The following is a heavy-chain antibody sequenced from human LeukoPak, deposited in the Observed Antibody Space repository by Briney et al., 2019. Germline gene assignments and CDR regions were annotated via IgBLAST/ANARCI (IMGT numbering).Heavy chain of an antibody. V-gene: IGHV3-23*01. J-gene: IGHJ4*02. D-gene: IGHD3-22*01. Sequence: PGGSLRLSCAASGFTFSSYAMSWVRQAPGKGLEWVSAISDSGGSTYYADSVKGRFTISRDNSKNTLYPQMNSLRAEDTAVYYCAKDSYDSSGYTLDYWGQGTLVTVSS. CDR1: GFTFSSYA. CDR2: ISDSGGST. CDR3: AKDSYDSSGYTLDY.